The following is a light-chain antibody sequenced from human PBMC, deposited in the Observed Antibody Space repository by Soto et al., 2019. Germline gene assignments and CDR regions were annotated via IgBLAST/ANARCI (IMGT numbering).Light chain of an antibody. CDR3: QQYDTYPWT. J-gene: IGKJ1*01. CDR2: DAS. Sequence: DIQMTQSPSTLSASVGDRVTITCRASQSINKWLAWYHQKPGKAPKLLIYDASSLDSGAPSRFSGRGSGTDFPLTISSVQPDDFATYYCQQYDTYPWTFGQGTKVEIK. V-gene: IGKV1-5*01. CDR1: QSINKW.